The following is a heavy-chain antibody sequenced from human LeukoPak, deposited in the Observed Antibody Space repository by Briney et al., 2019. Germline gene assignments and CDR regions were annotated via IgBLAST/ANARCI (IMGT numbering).Heavy chain of an antibody. Sequence: PSETLSLTCAVSGGSISSRNWWSCVRQPPGGGLEWIGEIYHSGSTNYNPSLMSRVTISVDKSKNQFSLMLSTVTAADTAVYYCARETAAGTSYFDYWGQGTLVTVSS. CDR1: GGSISSRNW. J-gene: IGHJ4*02. CDR3: ARETAAGTSYFDY. D-gene: IGHD6-13*01. CDR2: IYHSGST. V-gene: IGHV4-4*02.